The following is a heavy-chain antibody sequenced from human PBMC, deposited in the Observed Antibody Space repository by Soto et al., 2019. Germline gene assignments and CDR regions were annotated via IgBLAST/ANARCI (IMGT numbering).Heavy chain of an antibody. J-gene: IGHJ4*01. CDR1: GFNFDDYA. V-gene: IGHV3-9*01. CDR3: AKDHLGGAMAVPFFDS. D-gene: IGHD3-16*01. Sequence: QPGGSLRLSCAASGFNFDDYAMHWVRQAPGKGLEWVAGITWNSGNIAYADSVKGRFTISRDNAKNSLYLQMNSLRPEDTAFYFCAKDHLGGAMAVPFFDSRGHGALVTVSS. CDR2: ITWNSGNI.